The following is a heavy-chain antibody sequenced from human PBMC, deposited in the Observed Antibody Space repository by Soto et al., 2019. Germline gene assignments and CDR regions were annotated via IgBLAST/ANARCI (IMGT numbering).Heavy chain of an antibody. CDR2: ISYDGSNK. Sequence: PGGSLRLSCAASGFTFSSYEMNWVRQAPGKGLEWVAVISYDGSNKYYADSVKGRFTISRDNSKNTLYLQMNSLRAEDTAVYYCARDPMWERLNPPFDPWGQGTLVTVSS. CDR3: ARDPMWERLNPPFDP. CDR1: GFTFSSYE. D-gene: IGHD1-26*01. V-gene: IGHV3-30-3*01. J-gene: IGHJ5*02.